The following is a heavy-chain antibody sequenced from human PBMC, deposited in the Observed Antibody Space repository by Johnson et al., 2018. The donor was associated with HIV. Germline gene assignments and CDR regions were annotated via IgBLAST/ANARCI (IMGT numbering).Heavy chain of an antibody. D-gene: IGHD4-23*01. J-gene: IGHJ3*02. CDR1: GFTFSTYG. V-gene: IGHV3-33*01. CDR3: TRVSPYGGNAADAFDI. CDR2: IWYDGRSN. Sequence: QVQLVESGGGVVQPGRSLRLSCAASGFTFSTYGMHWVRQAPGKGLEWVAVIWYDGRSNYYADSVKGRFTISLDNSKNTLYLQMNSLRAEDTAVYYCTRVSPYGGNAADAFDIWGQGTMVTVSS.